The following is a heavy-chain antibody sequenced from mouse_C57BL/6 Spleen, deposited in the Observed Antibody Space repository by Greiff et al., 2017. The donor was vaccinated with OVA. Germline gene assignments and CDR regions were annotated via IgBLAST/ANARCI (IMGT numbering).Heavy chain of an antibody. Sequence: EVKLVESGGGLVQSGRSLRLSCATSGFTFSDFYMEWVRQAPGKGLEWIAASRNKANDYTTEYSASVKGRFIVSRDTSQSILYLQMNALRAEDTAIYYCARDAGVWYFDVWGTGTTVTVSS. CDR2: SRNKANDYTT. CDR1: GFTFSDFY. V-gene: IGHV7-1*01. J-gene: IGHJ1*03. CDR3: ARDAGVWYFDV.